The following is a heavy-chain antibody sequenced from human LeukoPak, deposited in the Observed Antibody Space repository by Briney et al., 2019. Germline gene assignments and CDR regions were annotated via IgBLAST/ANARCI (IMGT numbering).Heavy chain of an antibody. CDR2: IWYDGSNK. CDR3: AKPIAAAGTDYYYMDV. J-gene: IGHJ6*03. Sequence: PGGSLRLSCAASGFTFSSYGMHWVRQAPGTGLEWVAVIWYDGSNKYYADSVKGRFTISRDNSKNTLYLQMNSLRAEDTAVYYCAKPIAAAGTDYYYMDVWGKGTTVTVSS. D-gene: IGHD6-13*01. CDR1: GFTFSSYG. V-gene: IGHV3-33*06.